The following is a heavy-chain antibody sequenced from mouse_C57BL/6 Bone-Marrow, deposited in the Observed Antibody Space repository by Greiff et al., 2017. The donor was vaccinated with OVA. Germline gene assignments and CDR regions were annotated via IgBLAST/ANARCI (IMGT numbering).Heavy chain of an antibody. J-gene: IGHJ3*01. CDR3: TFVCWFAY. V-gene: IGHV14-4*01. CDR1: GFNITDYY. Sequence: VTLQVCGAELVRPGASVKLSCTASGFNITDYYMHWVKQRPEQGLEWIGWIDPENGDTKYASKFQGKATITADTSSNTAYLQLSSLTSEDTAVYYCTFVCWFAYWGRGTLVTVSA. CDR2: IDPENGDT.